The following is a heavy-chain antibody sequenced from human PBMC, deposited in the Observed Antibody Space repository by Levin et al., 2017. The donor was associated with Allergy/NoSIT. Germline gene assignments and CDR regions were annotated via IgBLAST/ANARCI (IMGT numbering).Heavy chain of an antibody. CDR1: GYTFSHYG. V-gene: IGHV1-18*01. J-gene: IGHJ4*02. CDR2: ISGYNSNT. D-gene: IGHD3-22*01. Sequence: ASVKVSCKTSGYTFSHYGISWVRQAPAKGLEWMGWISGYNSNTKYAQKFQGRVTMTTDTSTNTAYMELRSLRSDDTAVYYCARDYHDSSGYYAVDYWGQGTLVTVSS. CDR3: ARDYHDSSGYYAVDY.